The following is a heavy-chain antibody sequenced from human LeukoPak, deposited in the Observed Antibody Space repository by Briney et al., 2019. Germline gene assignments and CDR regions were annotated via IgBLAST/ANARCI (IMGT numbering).Heavy chain of an antibody. CDR3: TSGWYKDRMDY. J-gene: IGHJ4*02. V-gene: IGHV4-59*08. D-gene: IGHD6-19*01. Sequence: KPSETLSLTCTVYGGSISIYYWSWIRQPPGKGLEWIGYIYYSGSTNYNPSLKSRVTISLDTSKNQFSLKLSSVTAADTAVYYCTSGWYKDRMDYWGQGTLVTVSS. CDR1: GGSISIYY. CDR2: IYYSGST.